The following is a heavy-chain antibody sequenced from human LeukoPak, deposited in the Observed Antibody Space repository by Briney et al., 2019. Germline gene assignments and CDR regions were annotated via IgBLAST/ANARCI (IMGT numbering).Heavy chain of an antibody. V-gene: IGHV1-69*13. CDR2: IIPIFGTA. Sequence: SVKVSCKASGGTFSSYAISWVRQAPGQGLEWMGGIIPIFGTADYAQKFQGRVTITADESTSTAYMELSSLRSEDTAVYYCARVESSNPVQPSWFDPWGQGTLVTVSS. J-gene: IGHJ5*02. D-gene: IGHD1-1*01. CDR1: GGTFSSYA. CDR3: ARVESSNPVQPSWFDP.